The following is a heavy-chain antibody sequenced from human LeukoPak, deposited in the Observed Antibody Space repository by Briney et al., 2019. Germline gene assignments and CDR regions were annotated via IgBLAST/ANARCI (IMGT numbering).Heavy chain of an antibody. D-gene: IGHD2-2*01. Sequence: GGSLRLSCSASGFTVSTYAMHWVRQAPGKGLQYVSATSSNGGRAYYADSVKGRFTISRDNAKNTLYIQMSSLRPEDTAVYYCVKDSADTGTCSSTSCYLLDWGQGTLVTVS. V-gene: IGHV3-64*05. CDR3: VKDSADTGTCSSTSCYLLD. CDR1: GFTVSTYA. CDR2: TSSNGGRA. J-gene: IGHJ4*02.